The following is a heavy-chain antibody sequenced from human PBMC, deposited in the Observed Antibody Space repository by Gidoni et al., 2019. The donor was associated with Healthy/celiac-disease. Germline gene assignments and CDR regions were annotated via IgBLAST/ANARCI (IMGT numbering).Heavy chain of an antibody. D-gene: IGHD3-10*01. CDR3: ARDSHYYGSGSYYKSFDY. Sequence: EVQLVESGGGLVTPGGSLSLSCAASGFTFSSYSMNWVRQAPGKGLEWVSSISSSSSYIYYADSVKGRFTISRDNAKNSLYLQMNSLRAEDTAVYYCARDSHYYGSGSYYKSFDYWGQGTLVTVSS. J-gene: IGHJ4*02. CDR2: ISSSSSYI. V-gene: IGHV3-21*01. CDR1: GFTFSSYS.